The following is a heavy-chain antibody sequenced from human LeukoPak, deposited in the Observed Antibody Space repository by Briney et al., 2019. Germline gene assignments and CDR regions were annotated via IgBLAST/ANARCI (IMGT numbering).Heavy chain of an antibody. CDR2: INAGNGNT. J-gene: IGHJ6*02. D-gene: IGHD3-22*01. CDR3: ARSVYYDSSGRYGMDV. V-gene: IGHV1-3*01. Sequence: ASVKVSCKASGYTFTDYTMHWLRQAPGQRLEWMGWINAGNGNTKYSQKFQGRVTITRDTSASTAYMELSSLRSEDTAVYYCARSVYYDSSGRYGMDVWGQGTTVTVSS. CDR1: GYTFTDYT.